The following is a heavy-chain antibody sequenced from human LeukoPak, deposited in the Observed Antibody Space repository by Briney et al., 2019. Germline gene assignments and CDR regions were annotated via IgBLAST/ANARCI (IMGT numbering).Heavy chain of an antibody. CDR1: GVSISSYGLH. Sequence: SETLSLSCTVSGVSISSYGLHWIWLPPHPGRGLVGFVYIFYNGNPYYNPSLRTRLPISRYVSENEFSENLTCVSASHRAVYFCVRNFDSYRACDIWGQGTMVTV. J-gene: IGHJ3*02. V-gene: IGHV4-31*03. D-gene: IGHD3-10*01. CDR2: IFYNGNP. CDR3: VRNFDSYRACDI.